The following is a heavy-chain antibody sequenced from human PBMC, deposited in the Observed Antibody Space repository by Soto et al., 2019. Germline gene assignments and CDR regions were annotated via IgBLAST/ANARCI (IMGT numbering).Heavy chain of an antibody. Sequence: ASVKVSCKASGYTFTSYGISWVRQAPGQGLEWMGWISAYNGNTNYAQKLQGRVTMTTDTSTSTAYMELRSLRSDDTAVYYCAKDPEPYQMQQVENWFDPWGQGTLVTVSS. CDR3: AKDPEPYQMQQVENWFDP. J-gene: IGHJ5*02. CDR1: GYTFTSYG. D-gene: IGHD2-2*01. CDR2: ISAYNGNT. V-gene: IGHV1-18*01.